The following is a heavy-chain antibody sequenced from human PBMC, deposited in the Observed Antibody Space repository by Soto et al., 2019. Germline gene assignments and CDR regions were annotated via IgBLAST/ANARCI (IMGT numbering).Heavy chain of an antibody. Sequence: SVKVSCKASGGTFSSYTISWVRQAPGQGLEWMGRIIPILGIANYAQKFQGRVTITADKSTSTAYMELSSLRSEDTAVYYCARDYGDYDPFFDYWGQGTLVTVSS. CDR2: IIPILGIA. CDR1: GGTFSSYT. J-gene: IGHJ4*02. D-gene: IGHD4-17*01. V-gene: IGHV1-69*04. CDR3: ARDYGDYDPFFDY.